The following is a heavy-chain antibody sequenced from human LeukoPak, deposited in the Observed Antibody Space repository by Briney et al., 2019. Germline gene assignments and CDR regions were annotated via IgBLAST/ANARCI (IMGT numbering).Heavy chain of an antibody. D-gene: IGHD2-21*02. Sequence: GGSLRLSCAASGFTFSSYAMHWVRQAPGKGLEWVAVISYDGSNKYYADSVKGRFTISRDNSKNTLYLQMNSLRAEDTAVYYCAKQGAYVVVTANHAFDIWGQGTMVTVSS. CDR1: GFTFSSYA. CDR2: ISYDGSNK. J-gene: IGHJ3*02. CDR3: AKQGAYVVVTANHAFDI. V-gene: IGHV3-30-3*02.